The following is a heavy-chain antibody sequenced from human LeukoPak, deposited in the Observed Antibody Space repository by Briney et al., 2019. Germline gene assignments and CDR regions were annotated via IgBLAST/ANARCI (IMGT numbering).Heavy chain of an antibody. D-gene: IGHD4-11*01. J-gene: IGHJ6*03. Sequence: GGSLRLSCGASGFVFDDFGMTWVRQVPGKGLEWVSGINWNGDSAGYADSVTGRFTISRDNAKNTLYLQMNSLRAEDTAVYYCARAPTVTGSYYYYYMDVWGKGTTVTVSS. CDR2: INWNGDSA. CDR3: ARAPTVTGSYYYYYMDV. V-gene: IGHV3-20*04. CDR1: GFVFDDFG.